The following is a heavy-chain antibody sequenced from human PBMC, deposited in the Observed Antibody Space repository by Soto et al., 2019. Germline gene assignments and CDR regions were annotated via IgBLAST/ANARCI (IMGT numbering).Heavy chain of an antibody. Sequence: QVHLQESGPGLLKPAETLSLTCTVSGDSITGYYLTWVRQPPEKGLEWIGYSNYTGNTNLNASLKSRVTISIDTSKNQFSLKMRSVTAADTAVYYCARSGAEAVYYWGQGTLVTVSS. D-gene: IGHD6-13*01. CDR3: ARSGAEAVYY. CDR2: SNYTGNT. V-gene: IGHV4-59*01. CDR1: GDSITGYY. J-gene: IGHJ4*02.